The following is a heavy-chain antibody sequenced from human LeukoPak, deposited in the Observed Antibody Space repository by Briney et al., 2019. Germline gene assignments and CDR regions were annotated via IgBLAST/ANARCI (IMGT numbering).Heavy chain of an antibody. Sequence: SETLSLTCTVSGGSISSYYWSWIRQPPGKGLEWIGYIYYSGSTNYNPSLKSRVTISVDTSKNQFSLKLSSVTAADTAVYYCARLLTGGNCSSGSCYPRYFDYWGQGTLVTVSS. J-gene: IGHJ4*02. D-gene: IGHD2-15*01. CDR2: IYYSGST. CDR3: ARLLTGGNCSSGSCYPRYFDY. V-gene: IGHV4-59*08. CDR1: GGSISSYY.